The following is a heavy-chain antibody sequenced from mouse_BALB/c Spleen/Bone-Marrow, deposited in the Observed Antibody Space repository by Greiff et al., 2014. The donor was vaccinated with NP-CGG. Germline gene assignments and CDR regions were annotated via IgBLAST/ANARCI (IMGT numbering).Heavy chain of an antibody. Sequence: VQLQQSGAELMKPGASVKISCKATGYTFSSYWIEWVKQRPGHGLEWIGEILPGSGSSNYNEKFKGKATFTAETSPNTAYMQLSSLTSEDSAVYYCARDYDGYDGFAYWGQGTLVTVSA. D-gene: IGHD2-3*01. J-gene: IGHJ3*01. CDR1: GYTFSSYW. CDR3: ARDYDGYDGFAY. CDR2: ILPGSGSS. V-gene: IGHV1-9*01.